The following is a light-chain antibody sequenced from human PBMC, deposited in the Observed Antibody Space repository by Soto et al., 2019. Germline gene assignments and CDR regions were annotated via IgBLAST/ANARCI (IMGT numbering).Light chain of an antibody. V-gene: IGKV3-20*01. CDR3: QWYGSAPPGT. CDR1: QTVVSNC. J-gene: IGKJ5*01. CDR2: GAS. Sequence: ESVLTQSPGTLSLTAGERATLSCRASQTVVSNCIAWYQHKAGQAPRLLIYGASSRATGIPDRFRGSGSGTDFTLTISRLEPEDVAVYHCQWYGSAPPGTFGQGTRLEIK.